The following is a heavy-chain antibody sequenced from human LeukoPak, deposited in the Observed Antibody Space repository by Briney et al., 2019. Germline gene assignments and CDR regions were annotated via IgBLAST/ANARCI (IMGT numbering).Heavy chain of an antibody. CDR1: GYTFTSNY. J-gene: IGHJ6*03. CDR3: ARDGYCSGGSCYSAFSRPKYSYYYMDV. Sequence: ASVKVSCKTSGYTFTSNYIHWVRQAPGQGLEWMGVINPSGGRTSYAQKFQGRGTMTRDMATSTVYMERSSLRSEDTAVYYCARDGYCSGGSCYSAFSRPKYSYYYMDVWGKGTTVTVSS. D-gene: IGHD2-15*01. V-gene: IGHV1-46*01. CDR2: INPSGGRT.